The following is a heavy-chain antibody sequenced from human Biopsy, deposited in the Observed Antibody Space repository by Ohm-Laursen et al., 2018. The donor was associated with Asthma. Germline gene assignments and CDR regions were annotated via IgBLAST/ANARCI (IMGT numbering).Heavy chain of an antibody. D-gene: IGHD5-12*01. CDR1: SASIRGSGSY. CDR2: THYSGST. V-gene: IGHV4-39*01. Sequence: SETLSLTWTVSSASIRGSGSYWAWIRQAPGKGPEWIGTTHYSGSTFYKPSLRSRVTMSLDTSTNQFSLRLRSVTATDTAVYYCASPVNRAFGGYEWAAVFDYWGQGILVTVSS. CDR3: ASPVNRAFGGYEWAAVFDY. J-gene: IGHJ4*02.